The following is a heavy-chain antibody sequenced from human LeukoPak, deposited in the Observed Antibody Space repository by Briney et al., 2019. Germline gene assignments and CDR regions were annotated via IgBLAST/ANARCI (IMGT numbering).Heavy chain of an antibody. CDR2: IKQDGSEK. CDR3: ARARRGSSWFGDAFDI. D-gene: IGHD6-13*01. CDR1: GFTFSSYW. Sequence: GGSLRLSCAASGFTFSSYWMSWVRQAPGKGLEWVANIKQDGSEKYYVDSVKGRFTISRDNAKNSLYLQMNSLRAEDTAVYYCARARRGSSWFGDAFDIWGQGTMVTVSS. J-gene: IGHJ3*02. V-gene: IGHV3-7*01.